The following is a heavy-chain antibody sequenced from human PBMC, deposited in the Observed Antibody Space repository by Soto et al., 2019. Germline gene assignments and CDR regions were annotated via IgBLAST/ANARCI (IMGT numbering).Heavy chain of an antibody. CDR2: INSDGSST. Sequence: GGSLRLSCAASGFTFSSYWMHWVRQAPGKGLVWVSRINSDGSSTSYADSVKGRFTISRDNAKNTLYLQMNSLRAEDTAVYYCAREVGYCSGGSCSKPNWFDPWGQGTLVTVSS. CDR1: GFTFSSYW. D-gene: IGHD2-15*01. J-gene: IGHJ5*02. V-gene: IGHV3-74*01. CDR3: AREVGYCSGGSCSKPNWFDP.